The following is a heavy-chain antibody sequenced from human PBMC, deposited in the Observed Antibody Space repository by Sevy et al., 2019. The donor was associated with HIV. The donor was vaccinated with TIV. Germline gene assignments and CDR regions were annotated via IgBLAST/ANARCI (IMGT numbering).Heavy chain of an antibody. V-gene: IGHV1-8*01. CDR2: MNPNSGNT. D-gene: IGHD2-21*02. Sequence: ASVKVSCKASGYTFTSYNINWVRQATGQGLEWMGWMNPNSGNTGYAQKFQGRVTMTRNTSISTAYMELSSLRSEDTAVYYCASTYCGGDCYLFYWGQGTLVTVSS. J-gene: IGHJ4*02. CDR3: ASTYCGGDCYLFY. CDR1: GYTFTSYN.